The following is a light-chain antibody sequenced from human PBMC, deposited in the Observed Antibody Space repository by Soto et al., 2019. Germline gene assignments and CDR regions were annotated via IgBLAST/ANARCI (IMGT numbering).Light chain of an antibody. Sequence: QSALTQPPSASGSLGQSVTISCTGTSSDVGGYNDVSWYQQHPAKAPKLLIYEVNQRPSGVPDRFSGSKSGNTASLTVSGLQAEDEADYYCSSYAGSPYYVFGTGTKVTVL. J-gene: IGLJ1*01. CDR2: EVN. CDR3: SSYAGSPYYV. V-gene: IGLV2-8*01. CDR1: SSDVGGYND.